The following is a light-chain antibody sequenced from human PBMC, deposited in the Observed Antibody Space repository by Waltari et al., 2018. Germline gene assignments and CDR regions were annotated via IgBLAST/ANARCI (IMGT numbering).Light chain of an antibody. Sequence: SYDLTQPPSVSVSPGQTASITCSGDDLGNRYVCWYQQKPGQSPVLIIYQNGRRPSGIPDRFSGSNSGNTATLTISGTQAMDEADYYCQAWDRGTRGVFGGGTRLTVL. V-gene: IGLV3-1*01. CDR3: QAWDRGTRGV. CDR2: QNG. CDR1: DLGNRY. J-gene: IGLJ2*01.